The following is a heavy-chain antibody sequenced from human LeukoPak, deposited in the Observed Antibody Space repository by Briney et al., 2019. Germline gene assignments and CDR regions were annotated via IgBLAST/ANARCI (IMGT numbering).Heavy chain of an antibody. Sequence: SETLSLTCAVYGGSFSGYYWSWIRQPPGKGLEWIGEINHSGSTNYNPSLKSRVTISVDTSKNQFSLKLSSVTAADTAVYYCARVRWYCSGDSCYKPSGYYLDYWGQGTLVTVSS. V-gene: IGHV4-34*01. CDR2: INHSGST. CDR3: ARVRWYCSGDSCYKPSGYYLDY. CDR1: GGSFSGYY. D-gene: IGHD2-15*01. J-gene: IGHJ4*02.